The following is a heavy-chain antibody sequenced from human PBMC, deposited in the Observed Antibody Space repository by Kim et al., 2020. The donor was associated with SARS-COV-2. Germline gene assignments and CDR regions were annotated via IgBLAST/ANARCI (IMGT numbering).Heavy chain of an antibody. J-gene: IGHJ4*02. CDR3: ARVSIRYSSYGYFDY. V-gene: IGHV1-18*01. CDR1: GYTFTSYG. D-gene: IGHD6-6*01. CDR2: ISAYNGNT. Sequence: ASVKVSCKASGYTFTSYGISWVRQAPGQGLEWMGWISAYNGNTNYAQKLQGRVTMTTDTSTSTAYMELRSLRSDDTAVYYCARVSIRYSSYGYFDYWGQGTLVTVSS.